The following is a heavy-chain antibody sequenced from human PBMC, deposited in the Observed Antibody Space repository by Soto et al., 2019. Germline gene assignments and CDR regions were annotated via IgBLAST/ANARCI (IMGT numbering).Heavy chain of an antibody. CDR2: ISYDGSNK. D-gene: IGHD3-10*01. V-gene: IGHV3-30-3*01. CDR3: ARGRTWFGELLYPGPPDY. CDR1: GFTFSSYA. J-gene: IGHJ4*02. Sequence: GGSLRLSCAASGFTFSSYAMHWVRQAPGKGLEWVAVISYDGSNKYYADSVKGRFTISRDNSKNTLYLQMNSLRAEDTAVYYCARGRTWFGELLYPGPPDYWGQGTLVTVSS.